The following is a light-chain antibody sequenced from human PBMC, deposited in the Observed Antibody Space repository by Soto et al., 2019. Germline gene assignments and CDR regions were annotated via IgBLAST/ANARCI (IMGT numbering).Light chain of an antibody. V-gene: IGKV4-1*01. CDR3: QQYYSPPLT. Sequence: DIVLTQSPETLTVSLGERATINCKSSQSVLFSSNNKNFLAWYRQKPGQPPKLLFYWASTRESGVPDRFSGSGSGTDFTLTISSLQAEDVAVYYCQQYYSPPLTFGGGTKVEIK. CDR2: WAS. J-gene: IGKJ4*01. CDR1: QSVLFSSNNKNF.